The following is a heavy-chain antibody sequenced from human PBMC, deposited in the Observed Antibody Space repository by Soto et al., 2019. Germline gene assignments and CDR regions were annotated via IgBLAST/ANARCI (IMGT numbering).Heavy chain of an antibody. Sequence: ASVKVSCKASGYTFTGYYMHWVRQAPEQGLEWMGWINPNSGGTNYAQKFQGRVTMTRDTSISTAYMELSRLRSDDTAVYYCARRDYDFWSGYSQAWFDPWGQGTLVTVSS. CDR3: ARRDYDFWSGYSQAWFDP. J-gene: IGHJ5*02. D-gene: IGHD3-3*01. CDR1: GYTFTGYY. CDR2: INPNSGGT. V-gene: IGHV1-2*02.